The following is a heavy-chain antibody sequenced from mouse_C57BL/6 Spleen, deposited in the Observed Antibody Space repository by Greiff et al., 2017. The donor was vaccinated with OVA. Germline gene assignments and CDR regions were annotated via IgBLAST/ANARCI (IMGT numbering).Heavy chain of an antibody. CDR3: ASPHYGSSYWYFDV. CDR2: ISYDGSN. V-gene: IGHV3-6*01. Sequence: VQLQQSGPGLVKPSQSLSLTCSVTGYSITSGYYWNWIRQFPGNKLEWMGYISYDGSNNYNPSLKNRISITRDTSKNQFFLKLNSVTTEDTATYYCASPHYGSSYWYFDVWGTGTTVTVSS. CDR1: GYSITSGYY. D-gene: IGHD1-1*01. J-gene: IGHJ1*03.